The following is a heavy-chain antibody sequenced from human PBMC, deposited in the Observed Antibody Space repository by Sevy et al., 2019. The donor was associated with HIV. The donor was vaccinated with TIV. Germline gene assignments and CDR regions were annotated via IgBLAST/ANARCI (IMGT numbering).Heavy chain of an antibody. J-gene: IGHJ3*02. CDR2: IFRDGSGT. CDR3: AGGRYDSSDSFDAFDI. Sequence: GGSLRLSCAASGFTFNNYAMNWVRQAPGKGLEWVSTIFRDGSGTNYSDSVKGRFTISRDNSKNTLYLQMNSLRADDTAVYYCAGGRYDSSDSFDAFDIWGQGTMVTVSS. V-gene: IGHV3-23*01. CDR1: GFTFNNYA. D-gene: IGHD3-22*01.